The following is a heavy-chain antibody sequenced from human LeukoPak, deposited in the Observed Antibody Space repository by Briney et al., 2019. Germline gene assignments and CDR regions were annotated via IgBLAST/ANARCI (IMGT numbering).Heavy chain of an antibody. CDR2: ITGSGGST. CDR1: GFTFSSYA. J-gene: IGHJ4*02. CDR3: AKDPFYDSSGYYYALG. D-gene: IGHD3-22*01. Sequence: GSLRLSCAASGFTFSSYAMSWVRQAPGKGLEWVSAITGSGGSTYYADSVKGRFTISRDNSKNTLYLQMNSLRAEDTAVYYCAKDPFYDSSGYYYALGWGQGTLVTVSS. V-gene: IGHV3-23*01.